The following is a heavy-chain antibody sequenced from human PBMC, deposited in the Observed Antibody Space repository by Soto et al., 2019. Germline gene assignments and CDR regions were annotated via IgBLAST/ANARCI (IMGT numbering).Heavy chain of an antibody. CDR3: ARHKSVVRFDP. CDR2: IYYSGST. Sequence: SETLSLTCAVSGGSISSVNWWSWVRQPPGKGLEWIGSIYYSGSTYYNPSLKSRVTISVDTSKNQFSLKLSSVTAADTAVYYCARHKSVVRFDPWGQGTLVTVSS. V-gene: IGHV4-39*01. CDR1: GGSISSVNW. J-gene: IGHJ5*02. D-gene: IGHD3-10*01.